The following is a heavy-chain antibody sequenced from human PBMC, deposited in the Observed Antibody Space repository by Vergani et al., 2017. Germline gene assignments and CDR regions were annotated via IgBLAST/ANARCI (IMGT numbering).Heavy chain of an antibody. V-gene: IGHV3-11*04. CDR3: ASAPYRSGWDYYYGMDV. CDR2: ISSSSSTI. Sequence: VQLVESGGGLVKPGGSLRPSCAASGFTFSDYYMSWIRQAPGKGLEWVSYISSSSSTIYYADSVKGRFTISRDNAKNSLYLQMNSLRAEDTAVYYCASAPYRSGWDYYYGMDVWGQGTTVTVSS. CDR1: GFTFSDYY. J-gene: IGHJ6*02. D-gene: IGHD3-10*01.